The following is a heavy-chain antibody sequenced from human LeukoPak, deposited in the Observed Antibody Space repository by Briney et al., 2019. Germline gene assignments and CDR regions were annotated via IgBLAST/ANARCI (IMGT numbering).Heavy chain of an antibody. CDR1: GYSISNSYY. V-gene: IGHV4-38-2*02. CDR3: ARNMRWVVTATGGIHNWFDP. Sequence: PSETLSLTCTVSGYSISNSYYWGWIRQPPGQGLEWTANIFHSGGTHYNPSPKSRVTISADTSKNQFSLRLWSVTAAHTAVYYCARNMRWVVTATGGIHNWFDPWGQGTLVTVSS. D-gene: IGHD2-15*01. J-gene: IGHJ5*02. CDR2: IFHSGGT.